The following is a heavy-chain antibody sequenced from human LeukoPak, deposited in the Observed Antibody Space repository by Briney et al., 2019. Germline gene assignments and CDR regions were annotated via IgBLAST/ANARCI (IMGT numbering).Heavy chain of an antibody. J-gene: IGHJ6*02. CDR2: IWYDGSNK. V-gene: IGHV3-33*01. D-gene: IGHD3-3*01. CDR3: ARNTYYDFWSGYYPIYYYYYGMDV. CDR1: GFTFSSYG. Sequence: PGGSLRLSCAASGFTFSSYGMPWVRQAPGQGLEWVAVIWYDGSNKYYADSVKGRFTISRDNSKNTLYLQMNSLRAEDTAVYYCARNTYYDFWSGYYPIYYYYYGMDVWGQGTTVTVSS.